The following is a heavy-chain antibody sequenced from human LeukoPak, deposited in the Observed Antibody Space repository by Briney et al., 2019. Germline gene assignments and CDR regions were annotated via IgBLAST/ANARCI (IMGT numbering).Heavy chain of an antibody. Sequence: PGGSLRLSCAASGFTFDDYAMHWVREAPGKGLEWVSLISWDGGSTYYADSVKGRFTISRDNSKNSLYLQMNSLRAEDTALYYCAKDSGSSWHLDYWGQGTLVTVSS. J-gene: IGHJ4*02. D-gene: IGHD6-13*01. V-gene: IGHV3-43D*03. CDR1: GFTFDDYA. CDR3: AKDSGSSWHLDY. CDR2: ISWDGGST.